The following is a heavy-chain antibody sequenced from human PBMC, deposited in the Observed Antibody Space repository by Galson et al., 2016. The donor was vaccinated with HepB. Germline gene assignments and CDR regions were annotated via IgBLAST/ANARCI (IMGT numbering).Heavy chain of an antibody. CDR1: GFSFSSYA. V-gene: IGHV3-23*01. J-gene: IGHJ6*02. D-gene: IGHD3-16*01. CDR2: ISGSAYTT. CDR3: AKGWGISRQENYYGMDV. Sequence: SLRLSCAASGFSFSSYAMNRVRQAPGKGLEWVSGISGSAYTTYYADSVKGRFTISRDNSKNTLFMVMNSLRAEDTAVYYCAKGWGISRQENYYGMDVWGQGTTVTVSS.